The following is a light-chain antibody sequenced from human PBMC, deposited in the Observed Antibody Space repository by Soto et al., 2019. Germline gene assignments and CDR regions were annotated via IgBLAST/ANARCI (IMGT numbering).Light chain of an antibody. V-gene: IGKV4-1*01. CDR3: QQSYSVPRT. CDR2: WAS. CDR1: QNVLYSSNNNNY. Sequence: DIVMTQSPDSLAVSLGERATINCKSSQNVLYSSNNNNYLAWYQQRPGQPPRLLIYWASTRESGVPDRFSGSGSGTDFTLTISSLQAEDVGVSYGQQSYSVPRTFGGGTKVEI. J-gene: IGKJ4*01.